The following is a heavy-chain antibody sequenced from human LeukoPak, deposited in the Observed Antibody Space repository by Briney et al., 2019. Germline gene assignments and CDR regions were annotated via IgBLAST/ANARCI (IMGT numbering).Heavy chain of an antibody. Sequence: PGGSLRLSCSASGFTFSSYAMHWVRQAPGKGLEYVSAISSSGDSTYYADSVKGRFTISRDNSKKTMYLQMSSVRPEDAAVYYCVRDGMAVAGTAPLDYWGQGILVTVSS. J-gene: IGHJ4*02. D-gene: IGHD6-19*01. CDR2: ISSSGDST. V-gene: IGHV3-64D*09. CDR3: VRDGMAVAGTAPLDY. CDR1: GFTFSSYA.